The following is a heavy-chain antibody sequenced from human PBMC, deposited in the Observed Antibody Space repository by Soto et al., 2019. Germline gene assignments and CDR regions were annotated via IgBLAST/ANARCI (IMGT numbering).Heavy chain of an antibody. J-gene: IGHJ6*02. D-gene: IGHD3-3*01. Sequence: SETLSLTCTVSGGSISSYYWSWIRQPPGKGLEWIGYIYYSGSTNYNPSLKSRVTISVDTYKNQFSLKLSSVTAADTAVYYCARDPQPYYDFWSGYTTIGSYGMDVWGHGPTVTVS. CDR3: ARDPQPYYDFWSGYTTIGSYGMDV. CDR2: IYYSGST. CDR1: GGSISSYY. V-gene: IGHV4-59*01.